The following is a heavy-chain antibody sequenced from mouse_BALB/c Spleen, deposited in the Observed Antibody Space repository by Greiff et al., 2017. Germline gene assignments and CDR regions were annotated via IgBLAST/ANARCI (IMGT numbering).Heavy chain of an antibody. CDR2: IRSKSNNYAT. CDR3: VRGYDY. V-gene: IGHV10-1*02. Sequence: EVKLMESGGGLVQPKGSLKLSCAASGFTFNTYAMNWVRQAPGKGLEWVARIRSKSNNYATYYADSVKDRFTISRDDSQSMLYLQMNNLKTEDTAMYYCVRGYDYWGQGTTLTVSS. J-gene: IGHJ2*01. CDR1: GFTFNTYA. D-gene: IGHD3-2*02.